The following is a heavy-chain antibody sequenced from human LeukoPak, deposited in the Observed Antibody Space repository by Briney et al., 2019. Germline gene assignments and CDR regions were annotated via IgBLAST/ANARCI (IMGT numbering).Heavy chain of an antibody. CDR3: ARHEGYCSSTSCYKRGMDV. D-gene: IGHD2-2*02. V-gene: IGHV5-51*01. J-gene: IGHJ6*02. Sequence: PGESLKISCKGSGYTFISYWIAWVRQTPGKGLECVGFIYPGDSGTTYSPSFQGQVTISADKSISTAYLQWSSLKASDTAMYYCARHEGYCSSTSCYKRGMDVWGQGTTVTVSS. CDR1: GYTFISYW. CDR2: IYPGDSGT.